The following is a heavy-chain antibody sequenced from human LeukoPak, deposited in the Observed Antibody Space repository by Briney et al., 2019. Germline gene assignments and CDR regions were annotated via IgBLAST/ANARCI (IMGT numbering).Heavy chain of an antibody. CDR3: ASGGLTSFDY. CDR1: GYTFTSYD. CDR2: MNPNSGNT. D-gene: IGHD3-9*01. Sequence: ASVKVSCKAAGYTFTSYDINWVRQATGQGLEWMGWMNPNSGNTGYAQKFQGGVTIIRNTSISTAYMELSSLRSEDTAVYYCASGGLTSFDYWGQGTLVTVSS. V-gene: IGHV1-8*03. J-gene: IGHJ4*02.